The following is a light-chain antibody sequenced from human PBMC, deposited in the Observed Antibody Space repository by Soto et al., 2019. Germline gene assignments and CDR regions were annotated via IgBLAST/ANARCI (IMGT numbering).Light chain of an antibody. CDR1: SGFSSYA. CDR3: QTWGTGIQVV. V-gene: IGLV4-69*01. CDR2: LNSDGSH. J-gene: IGLJ2*01. Sequence: QPVLTQSPSASASLGASVKLTCTLTSGFSSYAIAWHQQQPEKGPRYLMKLNSDGSHNKGDGIPDRFSGSSSGAERYLTISSLQSEDEADYYCQTWGTGIQVVFGGGTKLTVL.